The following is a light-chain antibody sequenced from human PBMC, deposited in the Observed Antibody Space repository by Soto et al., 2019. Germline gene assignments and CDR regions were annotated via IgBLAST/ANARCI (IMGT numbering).Light chain of an antibody. CDR3: QSYDSSNHLKV. CDR1: SGSIASNY. V-gene: IGLV6-57*04. Sequence: NFMLTQPHSVSESPGKTVTISCTRSSGSIASNYVQWYQQRPGSAPTTVIYEDNQRPSGVPDRFSGSIDSSSNSASLTISGLKTEDEADYYCQSYDSSNHLKVFGGGTQLTVL. CDR2: EDN. J-gene: IGLJ2*01.